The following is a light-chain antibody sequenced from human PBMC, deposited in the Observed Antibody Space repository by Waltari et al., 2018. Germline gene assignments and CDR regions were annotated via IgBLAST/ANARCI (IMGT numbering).Light chain of an antibody. CDR3: ALYMGSGIWV. V-gene: IGLV8-61*01. J-gene: IGLJ3*02. CDR1: SGSASTTSY. CDR2: KAD. Sequence: QTVVTQEPSLSVSPGGTVTLTCALSSGSASTTSYATWYQQRPGQAPRTLVYKADSRSSGVPDRFSGSILGNKAALTITGAQADDESDYYCALYMGSGIWVFGGGTKLTVL.